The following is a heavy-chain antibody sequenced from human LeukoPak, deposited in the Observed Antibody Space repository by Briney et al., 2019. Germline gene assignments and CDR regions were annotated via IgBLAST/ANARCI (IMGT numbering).Heavy chain of an antibody. CDR3: ARDATARDYSNFDY. Sequence: ASVKASCKASGYTFTGYYMHWVRQAPGQGLEWMGWVNPNSGGTNYAQKFQGRVTMTRDTSISTAYMELSGLRSDDTAFYYCARDATARDYSNFDYCGQGTLVNVSS. CDR2: VNPNSGGT. V-gene: IGHV1-2*02. J-gene: IGHJ4*02. CDR1: GYTFTGYY. D-gene: IGHD4-11*01.